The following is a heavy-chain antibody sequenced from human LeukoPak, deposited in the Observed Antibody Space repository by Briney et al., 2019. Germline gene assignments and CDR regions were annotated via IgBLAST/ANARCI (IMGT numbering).Heavy chain of an antibody. CDR3: ARRADGYSYGGGFDP. D-gene: IGHD5-18*01. Sequence: GESLKISCKGSGYSFTSYWIGWVRQMPGKGLEWMGIIYPGDSDTRYSPSFQGQVTISADKSISTAYLQWSSLKASDTAVYYCARRADGYSYGGGFDPWGQGTLVTVSS. CDR2: IYPGDSDT. V-gene: IGHV5-51*01. J-gene: IGHJ5*02. CDR1: GYSFTSYW.